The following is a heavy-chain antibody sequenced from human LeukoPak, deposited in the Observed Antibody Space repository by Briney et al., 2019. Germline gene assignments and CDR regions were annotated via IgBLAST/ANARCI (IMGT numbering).Heavy chain of an antibody. CDR3: ASLVGGYYPPVEAFDV. D-gene: IGHD3-3*01. CDR1: GFSFRSCW. CDR2: INSDGSTT. J-gene: IGHJ3*01. V-gene: IGHV3-74*01. Sequence: GGSLRLSCAASGFSFRSCWMHWARQAPGKELVWVSRINSDGSTTNYADSVRGRFTISRDNAKNTLYLQMNSLRADDTAVYFCASLVGGYYPPVEAFDVWGQGTMVTVSS.